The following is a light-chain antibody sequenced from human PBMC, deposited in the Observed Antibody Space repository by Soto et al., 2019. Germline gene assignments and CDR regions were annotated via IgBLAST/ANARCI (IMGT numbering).Light chain of an antibody. Sequence: QSALTQPPSASRSPGQSVTISCTGTSSDVGGYNYVSWYQQHPGKAPKLMIYEVSKRPSGVPDRFSGSKSGNTACLTVSGLQADDEADYYCSSYAGSNNVVFGGGTKVTVL. CDR2: EVS. CDR3: SSYAGSNNVV. V-gene: IGLV2-8*02. CDR1: SSDVGGYNY. J-gene: IGLJ2*01.